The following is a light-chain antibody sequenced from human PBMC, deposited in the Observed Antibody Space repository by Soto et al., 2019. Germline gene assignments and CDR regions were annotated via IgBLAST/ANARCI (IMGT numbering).Light chain of an antibody. Sequence: EIVMTQSPATLSVSPGEGATLSCRASHGIGTALAWYQQKPGQTPRLLMYGASIRATGVPARFSGSGSGTEFTLIISSLQSEDSAVYYCQQYNSWLWTFGQGTKADIK. CDR1: HGIGTA. CDR2: GAS. V-gene: IGKV3-15*01. J-gene: IGKJ1*01. CDR3: QQYNSWLWT.